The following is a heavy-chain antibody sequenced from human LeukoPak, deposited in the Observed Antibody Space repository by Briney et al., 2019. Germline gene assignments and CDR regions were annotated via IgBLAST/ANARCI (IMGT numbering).Heavy chain of an antibody. J-gene: IGHJ5*02. CDR2: IYYSGST. V-gene: IGHV4-59*01. Sequence: SETLSLTCTVSGGSISSYYWSWIRQPPGKGLEWIGYIYYSGSTNYNPSLKSRVTISVDTSKNQFSLKLSSVTTADTAVYYCARDSGDYLNWFDPWGQGTLVTVSS. CDR1: GGSISSYY. D-gene: IGHD4-17*01. CDR3: ARDSGDYLNWFDP.